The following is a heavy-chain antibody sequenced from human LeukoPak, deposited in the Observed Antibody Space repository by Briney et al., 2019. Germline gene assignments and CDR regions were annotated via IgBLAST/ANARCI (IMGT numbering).Heavy chain of an antibody. V-gene: IGHV4-39*01. CDR2: IYYSGST. J-gene: IGHJ3*02. CDR1: GGSISSSSYY. D-gene: IGHD1-26*01. Sequence: SETLSLTRTVSGGSISSSSYYWGWIRQPPGKGLEWIGSIYYSGSTYYNPSLKSRVTISVDTSKNQFSLKLSSVTAADTAVYYCARHSTNEWEPYAFDIWGQGTMVTVSS. CDR3: ARHSTNEWEPYAFDI.